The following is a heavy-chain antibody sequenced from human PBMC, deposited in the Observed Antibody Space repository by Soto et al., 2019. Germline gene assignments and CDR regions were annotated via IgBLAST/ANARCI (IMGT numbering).Heavy chain of an antibody. CDR3: TRVDRDGYGPPFDY. D-gene: IGHD5-18*01. J-gene: IGHJ4*02. CDR2: IKQDGGGTA. CDR1: GFTFSSYW. Sequence: GGSLRLSCAASGFTFSSYWMTWVRQAPGKGLEWVANIKQDGGGTAEYAASVKGRFTISRDDYKSIAYLQMNSLKTEDTAVYYCTRVDRDGYGPPFDYGGQGTLVTVSS. V-gene: IGHV3-49*04.